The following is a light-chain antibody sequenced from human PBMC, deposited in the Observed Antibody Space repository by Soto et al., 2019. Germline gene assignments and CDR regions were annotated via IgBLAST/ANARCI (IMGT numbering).Light chain of an antibody. J-gene: IGKJ1*01. Sequence: EIVLTQSPGTLSLSPGERATLSCRASQIVSTSYLAWYQQKPGQAPRLLIYGASSRATGIPDRFSGSGSGTDFTLTISRLEPEDFAVFYCQQYGSSPPTWTFGQGTKVEIK. CDR3: QQYGSSPPTWT. V-gene: IGKV3-20*01. CDR2: GAS. CDR1: QIVSTSY.